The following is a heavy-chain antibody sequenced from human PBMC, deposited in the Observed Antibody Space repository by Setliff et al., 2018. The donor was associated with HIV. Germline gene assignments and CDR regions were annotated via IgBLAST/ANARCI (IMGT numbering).Heavy chain of an antibody. D-gene: IGHD3-22*01. CDR3: ARRNYYDSSDYPA. CDR1: GGSVSSNNYH. Sequence: SETLSLTCIVSGGSVSSNNYHWGWIRQPPGMGLEWIGSIYSSGRTYYNPSLKSRVTISVDTSKNQFSLRLSSVTAADTAVYYCARRNYYDSSDYPAWGQGALVTVSS. CDR2: IYSSGRT. V-gene: IGHV4-39*01. J-gene: IGHJ5*02.